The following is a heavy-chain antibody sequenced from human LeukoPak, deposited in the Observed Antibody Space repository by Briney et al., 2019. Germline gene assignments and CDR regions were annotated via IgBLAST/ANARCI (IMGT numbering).Heavy chain of an antibody. CDR3: AAANRERNYGDYYYYCMDV. Sequence: GASVKVSCKASGFTFTSSAVQWVRQARGQRLEWIGWIVVGSGNTNYAQKFQERVTITRDMSTSTAYMELSSLRSEDTAVYYCAAANRERNYGDYYYYCMDVWGQGTTVTVSS. J-gene: IGHJ6*02. CDR2: IVVGSGNT. V-gene: IGHV1-58*01. CDR1: GFTFTSSA. D-gene: IGHD4-17*01.